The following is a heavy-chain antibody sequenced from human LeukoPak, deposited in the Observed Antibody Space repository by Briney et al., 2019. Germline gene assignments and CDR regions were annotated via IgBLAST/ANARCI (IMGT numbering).Heavy chain of an antibody. J-gene: IGHJ4*02. Sequence: ASVKVSCKASGYTFASYAMNWVRQAPGQGLERMGWINTNTGNPTYAQGFTGRFVFSLDTSVSTAYLQISSLKAEDTAVYYCASPSRDGYNYFDYWGQGTLVTVSS. CDR3: ASPSRDGYNYFDY. CDR1: GYTFASYA. CDR2: INTNTGNP. D-gene: IGHD5-24*01. V-gene: IGHV7-4-1*02.